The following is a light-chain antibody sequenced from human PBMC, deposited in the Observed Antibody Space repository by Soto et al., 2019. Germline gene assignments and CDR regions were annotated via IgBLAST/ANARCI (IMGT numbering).Light chain of an antibody. CDR1: QGIRNY. J-gene: IGKJ3*01. V-gene: IGKV1-27*01. CDR2: AAS. CDR3: VPV. Sequence: DIQMTQSPTSLSASVGDRVTITCRASQGIRNYVAWYQQIPGKAPKLLIYAASTLQSGVPSRFSGSGSGTDFTLTINGLQPEDVQKYSSVPVFGPGTKVEIK.